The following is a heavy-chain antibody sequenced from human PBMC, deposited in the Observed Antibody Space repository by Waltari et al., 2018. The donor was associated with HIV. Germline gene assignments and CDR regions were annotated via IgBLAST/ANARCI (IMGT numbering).Heavy chain of an antibody. CDR1: GFTFDDYA. CDR2: ITWNSGRT. CDR3: AKSDIDYGMDV. D-gene: IGHD2-15*01. Sequence: EVQLVESGGGLVQPGSSLSIHCAATGFTFDDYAMHWVRQVPGKGLEWVSGITWNSGRTGYADSVKGRFIISRDNAKNSLYLQMNSLRVEDTALYYCAKSDIDYGMDVWGQGTTVTVSS. J-gene: IGHJ6*02. V-gene: IGHV3-9*01.